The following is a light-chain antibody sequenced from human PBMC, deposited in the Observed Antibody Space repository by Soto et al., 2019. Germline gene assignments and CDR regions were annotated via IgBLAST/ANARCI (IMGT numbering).Light chain of an antibody. CDR2: EVS. CDR3: SSTAGNNNLV. J-gene: IGLJ3*02. Sequence: QSALTQSPSASGSPGQSVTISCTGSSSDVGGHNYVSCYQHHPGKAPKLIIYEVSKRPSGVPDRFSGSKSGNTSSLTVSGLHAEDEAVYYCSSTAGNNNLVFGGGTKLTVL. CDR1: SSDVGGHNY. V-gene: IGLV2-8*01.